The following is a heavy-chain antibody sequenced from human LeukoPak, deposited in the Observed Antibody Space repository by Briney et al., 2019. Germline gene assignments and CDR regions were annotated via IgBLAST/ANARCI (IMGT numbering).Heavy chain of an antibody. CDR1: GYTLTELS. D-gene: IGHD2-21*01. V-gene: IGHV1-24*01. CDR3: AAALLGNWFDP. CDR2: FDPEDGET. Sequence: ASVRVSCKVPGYTLTELSMHWVRQAPGKGLEWMGGFDPEDGETIYAQKFQGRVTMTEDASTDTAYMELSSLRSEDTAVYYCAAALLGNWFDPWGQGTLVTVSS. J-gene: IGHJ5*02.